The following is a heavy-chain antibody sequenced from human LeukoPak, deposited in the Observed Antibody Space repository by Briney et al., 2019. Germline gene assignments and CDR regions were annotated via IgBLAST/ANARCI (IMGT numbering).Heavy chain of an antibody. J-gene: IGHJ4*02. CDR1: GFTFSSYS. Sequence: QSGGSLRLSCAASGFTFSSYSMNWVRQAPGKGLEWVSYISSSGSTIYYADSVKGRFTISRDNAKNSLYLQMNSLRAEDTAVYYCARDKIVGPTSLDYWGQGTLVSVSS. V-gene: IGHV3-48*04. CDR3: ARDKIVGPTSLDY. D-gene: IGHD1-26*01. CDR2: ISSSGSTI.